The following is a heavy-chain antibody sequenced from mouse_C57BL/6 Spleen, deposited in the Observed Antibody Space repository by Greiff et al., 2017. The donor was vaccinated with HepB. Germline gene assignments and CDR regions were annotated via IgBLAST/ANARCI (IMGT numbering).Heavy chain of an antibody. Sequence: VQLQQSGTELVKPGASVKLSCKASGYTFTSYWMHWVKQRPGQGLEWIGNINPSNGGTNYNEKFKSKATLTVDKSSSTAYMQLSSLTSEDSAVYYCARNGIYYGSSYRYFDVWGTGTTVTVSS. CDR2: INPSNGGT. J-gene: IGHJ1*03. V-gene: IGHV1-53*01. CDR3: ARNGIYYGSSYRYFDV. CDR1: GYTFTSYW. D-gene: IGHD1-1*01.